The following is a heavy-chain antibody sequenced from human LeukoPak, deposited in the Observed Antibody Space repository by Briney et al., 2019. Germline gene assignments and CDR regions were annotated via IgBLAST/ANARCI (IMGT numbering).Heavy chain of an antibody. J-gene: IGHJ4*02. D-gene: IGHD6-13*01. CDR3: TSVTQQLVLWGLAY. CDR1: GFTFGDYA. Sequence: GGSLRLSCTASGFTFGDYAMSWFRQAPGKGLEWVGFIRSKAYGGTTEYAASVKGRFTISRDDSKNIAYLQMNSLKTEDTAVYYCTSVTQQLVLWGLAYWGQGTLVTVSS. V-gene: IGHV3-49*03. CDR2: IRSKAYGGTT.